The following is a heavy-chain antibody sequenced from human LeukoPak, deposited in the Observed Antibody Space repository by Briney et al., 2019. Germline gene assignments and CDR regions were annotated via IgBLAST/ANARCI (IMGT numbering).Heavy chain of an antibody. V-gene: IGHV1-69*16. D-gene: IGHD2-21*02. CDR2: INPIIGTP. Sequence: ASVKVSCKTSGGTFSSFTISGVRQAPGQGLEWMGRINPIIGTPIYTQKFQGRATITTDESTSTVYMELSSLRSDDTAVYYCTIAGAAFPFLDHWGQGTLVTVSS. CDR1: GGTFSSFT. CDR3: TIAGAAFPFLDH. J-gene: IGHJ4*02.